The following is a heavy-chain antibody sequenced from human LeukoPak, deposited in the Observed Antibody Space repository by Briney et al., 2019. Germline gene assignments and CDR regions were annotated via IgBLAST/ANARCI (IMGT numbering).Heavy chain of an antibody. CDR2: ISYDGSNK. V-gene: IGHV3-30-3*01. D-gene: IGHD2-2*01. CDR1: GFTFSSYA. CDR3: ALQVVPAAIDY. J-gene: IGHJ4*02. Sequence: GGSLRLSCAASGFTFSSYAMHWVRQAPGKGLEWVAVISYDGSNKYYADSVKGRFTISRDNSKNTLYLQMNSLRAEDTAVYYCALQVVPAAIDYWGQGTLVTVSS.